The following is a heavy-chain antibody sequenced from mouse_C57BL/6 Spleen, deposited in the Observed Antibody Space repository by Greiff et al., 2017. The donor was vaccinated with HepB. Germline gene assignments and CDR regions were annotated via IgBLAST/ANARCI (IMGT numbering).Heavy chain of an antibody. CDR2: IYPGSGNT. Sequence: VQLQQSGAELVRPGASVKLSCKASGYTFTDYYINWVKQRPGQGLEWIARIYPGSGNTYYNEKFKGKATLTAEKSSSTAYMQLSSLTSEDSAVYFCARFHWYFDVWGTGTTVTVSS. V-gene: IGHV1-76*01. J-gene: IGHJ1*03. CDR3: ARFHWYFDV. CDR1: GYTFTDYY.